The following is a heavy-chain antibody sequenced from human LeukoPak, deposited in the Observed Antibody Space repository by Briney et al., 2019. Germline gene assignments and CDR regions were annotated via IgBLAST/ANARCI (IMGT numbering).Heavy chain of an antibody. Sequence: SVRVSCKASGGTFSSYAISWVRQAPGQGLEWMGGIIPIFGTANYAQKFQGRVTITADESMSTAYMELSSLRSEDTAVYYCARDGNYGDYGVADAFDIWGQGTMVTVSS. CDR3: ARDGNYGDYGVADAFDI. D-gene: IGHD4-17*01. CDR1: GGTFSSYA. V-gene: IGHV1-69*13. J-gene: IGHJ3*02. CDR2: IIPIFGTA.